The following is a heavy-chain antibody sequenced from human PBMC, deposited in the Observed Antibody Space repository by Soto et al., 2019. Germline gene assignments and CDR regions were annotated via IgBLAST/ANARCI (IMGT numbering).Heavy chain of an antibody. CDR3: ASGQVRGVIREYFQQ. CDR1: GGSISSGGYS. Sequence: PSETLSLTCAVSGGSISSGGYSWSWIRQPPGKGLEWIGYIYHSGSTYYNPSLKSRVTISVDRSKNQFSLKLSSVTAADTAVYYCASGQVRGVIREYFQQWGQGTLVTVSS. V-gene: IGHV4-30-2*01. J-gene: IGHJ1*01. CDR2: IYHSGST. D-gene: IGHD3-10*01.